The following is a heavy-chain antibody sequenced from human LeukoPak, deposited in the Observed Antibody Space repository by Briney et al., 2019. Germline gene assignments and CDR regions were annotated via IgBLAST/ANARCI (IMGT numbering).Heavy chain of an antibody. J-gene: IGHJ5*02. Sequence: KPGGSLRLSCAASGFTFSNAWMSWVRQAPGKGLEWVGRIKSKTDGGTTDYAAPVKGRFTISRDDSKNTLYLQMNSLKTEDTAVYYCTTYPESCSGGSCSLDPWGQGTLVTVSS. CDR2: IKSKTDGGTT. CDR1: GFTFSNAW. V-gene: IGHV3-15*01. CDR3: TTYPESCSGGSCSLDP. D-gene: IGHD2-15*01.